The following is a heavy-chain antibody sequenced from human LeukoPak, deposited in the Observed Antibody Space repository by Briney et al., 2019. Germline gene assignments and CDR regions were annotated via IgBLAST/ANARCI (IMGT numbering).Heavy chain of an antibody. CDR2: ISSSSSYI. CDR3: AKEAPEWLLLPDY. J-gene: IGHJ4*02. V-gene: IGHV3-21*01. D-gene: IGHD3-22*01. CDR1: GFTFSSYS. Sequence: PGGSLRLSCAASGFTFSSYSMNWVRQAPGKGLEWVSSISSSSSYIYYADSVKGRFTISGDNAKNSLYLQMNSLRAEDTAVYYCAKEAPEWLLLPDYWGQGTLVTVSS.